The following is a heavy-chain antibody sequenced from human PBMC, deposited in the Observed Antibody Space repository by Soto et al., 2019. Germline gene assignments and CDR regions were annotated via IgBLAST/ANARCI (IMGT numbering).Heavy chain of an antibody. CDR1: GDYIHFGGYY. Sequence: PSETLSLTCIVSGDYIHFGGYYGTWIRQRPGKGLDWMGYIDYTGKTYYNPSLESRLTMSVDRSKNQFSLRLTSVTAADTAVYFCGRDLTSNANCIDPWGQGTLVTVSS. J-gene: IGHJ5*02. CDR2: IDYTGKT. V-gene: IGHV4-30-4*01. D-gene: IGHD2-2*01. CDR3: GRDLTSNANCIDP.